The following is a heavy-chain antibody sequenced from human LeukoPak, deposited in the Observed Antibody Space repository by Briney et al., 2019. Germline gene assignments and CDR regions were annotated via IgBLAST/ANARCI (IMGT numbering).Heavy chain of an antibody. J-gene: IGHJ4*02. CDR2: IYYSGST. V-gene: IGHV4-39*07. D-gene: IGHD1-26*01. CDR1: GGSISSSSYY. CDR3: ARGSRGRGAPSH. Sequence: SETLSLTCTVSGGSISSSSYYWGWIRQPPGKGLEWIGSIYYSGSTYYNPSLKSRVTISLDTSKNQFSLKLSSVTAADTAVYYCARGSRGRGAPSHWGQGTLVTVSS.